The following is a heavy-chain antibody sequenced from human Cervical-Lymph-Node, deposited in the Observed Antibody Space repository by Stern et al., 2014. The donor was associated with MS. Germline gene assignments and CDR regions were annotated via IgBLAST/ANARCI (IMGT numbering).Heavy chain of an antibody. CDR1: GGSILRTDW. V-gene: IGHV4-4*02. CDR3: ASRTLTFPYYFDS. D-gene: IGHD3-9*01. J-gene: IGHJ4*02. Sequence: VQLVESGPGLVKPSGTLSLTCAVSGGSILRTDWWSWVRQPPGKGLEWIGEVYHSGNANYIPSLKCRVTISVDKSKNQSSLTLPPVTAADTALYYCASRTLTFPYYFDSWGQGTLVTVSS. CDR2: VYHSGNA.